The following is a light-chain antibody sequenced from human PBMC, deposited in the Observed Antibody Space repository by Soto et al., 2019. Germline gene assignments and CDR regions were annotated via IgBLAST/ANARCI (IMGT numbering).Light chain of an antibody. CDR3: SSYTDSSNYV. CDR1: SSDLAIYNY. CDR2: QVT. V-gene: IGLV2-14*01. Sequence: QSALSEPASVYGAPGDSITISCTGTSSDLAIYNYVSWYQQQPGKAPKLMIYQVTNRPSGVSNRFSGSRSGNTASLTIFGLQAEDEADYYCSSYTDSSNYVFGTGTKVTVL. J-gene: IGLJ1*01.